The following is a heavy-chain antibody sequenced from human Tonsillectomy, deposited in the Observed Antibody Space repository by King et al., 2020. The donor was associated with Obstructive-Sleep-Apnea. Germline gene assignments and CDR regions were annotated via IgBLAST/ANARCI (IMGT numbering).Heavy chain of an antibody. J-gene: IGHJ6*02. CDR3: AREGYDVLTGSYYGMDV. CDR2: IHSDKSST. Sequence: VQLVESGGSLAQPGGSLRLSCAASGFTCTSYWMYWVRQAPGKGLLWVSCIHSDKSSTSHADSVKGRFTISRHNAKNALYLQMNSLRAEDTAVYYCAREGYDVLTGSYYGMDVWGQGTTVTVSS. V-gene: IGHV3-74*01. CDR1: GFTCTSYW. D-gene: IGHD3-9*01.